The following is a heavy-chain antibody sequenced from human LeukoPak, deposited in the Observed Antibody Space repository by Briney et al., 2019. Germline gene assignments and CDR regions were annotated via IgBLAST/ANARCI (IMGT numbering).Heavy chain of an antibody. CDR2: INYSGST. Sequence: PSETLSLTCTVSAVSISNHYWSWIRQPPGKGLEWIGNINYSGSTKYNPSLKSRVVMSVDTSKNQFSLKLSSVTAADTAVYYCAKDIYGSGSYYGNGLDVWGRGTTVTVSS. CDR3: AKDIYGSGSYYGNGLDV. V-gene: IGHV4-59*11. CDR1: AVSISNHY. J-gene: IGHJ6*02. D-gene: IGHD3-10*01.